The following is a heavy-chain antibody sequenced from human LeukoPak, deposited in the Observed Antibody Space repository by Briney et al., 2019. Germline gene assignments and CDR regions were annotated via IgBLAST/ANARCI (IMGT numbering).Heavy chain of an antibody. CDR3: ARTVAGKIYYYYGMDV. J-gene: IGHJ6*02. V-gene: IGHV4-39*01. D-gene: IGHD6-19*01. CDR2: MYYSGST. CDR1: GGSISSSSYY. Sequence: SSETLSPTCTVSGGSISSSSYYWGWIRQPPGKGLEWIGSMYYSGSTYYNPSLKSRVTISVDTSRNQFSLKLSSVTAADTAVYYCARTVAGKIYYYYGMDVWGQGTTVTVSS.